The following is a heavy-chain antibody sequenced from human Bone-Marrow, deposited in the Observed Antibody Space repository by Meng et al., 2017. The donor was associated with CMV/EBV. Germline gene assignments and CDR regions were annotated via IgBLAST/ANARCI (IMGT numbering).Heavy chain of an antibody. J-gene: IGHJ3*02. CDR2: IYYSGST. CDR3: ARILQVAAFDI. D-gene: IGHD4-11*01. CDR1: CGSIRCYC. Sequence: LPCTFSCGSIRCYCWSSIRPPPGKGLEWIGYIYYSGSTNYNPSLKSRVTISVDTSKNQFSLKLSSVTAADTAVYYCARILQVAAFDIWAKGQWSPSPQ. V-gene: IGHV4-59*01.